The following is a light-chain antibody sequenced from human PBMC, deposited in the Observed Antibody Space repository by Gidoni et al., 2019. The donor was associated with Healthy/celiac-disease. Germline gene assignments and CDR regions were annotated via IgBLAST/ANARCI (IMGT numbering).Light chain of an antibody. V-gene: IGKV3-15*01. CDR3: QQYNNWPLT. CDR2: GES. CDR1: QSVSSN. Sequence: EIVMTQPPATLSVSPGERATLSCRASQSVSSNLAWYQQKPVQAPRLLIYGESTRATGIPARFSGSGSGTEFTLTISSLQSEDFAVYYCQQYNNWPLTFGGGTKVEIK. J-gene: IGKJ4*01.